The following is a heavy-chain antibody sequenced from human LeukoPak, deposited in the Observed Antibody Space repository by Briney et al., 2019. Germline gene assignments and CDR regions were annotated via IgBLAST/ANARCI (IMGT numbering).Heavy chain of an antibody. V-gene: IGHV3-74*01. J-gene: IGHJ6*02. Sequence: PGGSLRLSCAASGFTFSSYWMHWVRQAPGKGLVWVSRINTDGSSTSYADSVKGRFTISRDNSKNTLYLQMNSLRAEDTAVYYCAKDRGAYSSSWSDYYYGMDVWGQGTTVTVSS. CDR1: GFTFSSYW. D-gene: IGHD6-13*01. CDR2: INTDGSST. CDR3: AKDRGAYSSSWSDYYYGMDV.